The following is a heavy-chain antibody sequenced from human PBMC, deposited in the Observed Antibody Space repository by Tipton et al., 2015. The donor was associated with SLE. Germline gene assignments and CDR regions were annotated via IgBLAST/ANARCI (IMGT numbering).Heavy chain of an antibody. CDR2: ISYDGSNK. J-gene: IGHJ4*02. CDR3: AKEDPRFLGPGY. Sequence: SLRLSCAASGFTFSSYGMHWVRQAPGKGLEWVAVISYDGSNKYYADSVKGRFTISRDNSKNTLYLQMNSLRAEDTAVYYCAKEDPRFLGPGYWGQGTLVTVSS. D-gene: IGHD3-3*01. CDR1: GFTFSSYG. V-gene: IGHV3-30*18.